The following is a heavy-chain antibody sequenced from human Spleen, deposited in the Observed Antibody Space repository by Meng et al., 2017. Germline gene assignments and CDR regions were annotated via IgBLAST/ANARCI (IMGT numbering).Heavy chain of an antibody. D-gene: IGHD3-22*01. Sequence: QAELVQCGGEVKKPGSSVKVSCKASGGTLSSYAIGWVRKAPGQGLEWMGGIIPIFGTANYAQKFQGRVTITADESTSTAYMELSSLSSEDTAVYYCAREHYDSSDKRYYFDYWGQGTLVTVSS. V-gene: IGHV1-69*12. J-gene: IGHJ4*02. CDR2: IIPIFGTA. CDR3: AREHYDSSDKRYYFDY. CDR1: GGTLSSYA.